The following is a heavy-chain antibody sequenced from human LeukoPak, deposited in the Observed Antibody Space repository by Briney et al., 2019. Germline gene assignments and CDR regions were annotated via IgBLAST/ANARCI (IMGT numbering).Heavy chain of an antibody. J-gene: IGHJ4*02. Sequence: PGGSLRLSCAASGFTFSNFAISWIRQAPGKGLEWVSALSVSGGSTYYADSVKGRFTISRDNSKNTLYLQMNSLRAEDTAVYYCAREGNNYYYDSSGYPFYFDYWGQGTLVTVSS. D-gene: IGHD3-22*01. CDR1: GFTFSNFA. V-gene: IGHV3-23*01. CDR3: AREGNNYYYDSSGYPFYFDY. CDR2: LSVSGGST.